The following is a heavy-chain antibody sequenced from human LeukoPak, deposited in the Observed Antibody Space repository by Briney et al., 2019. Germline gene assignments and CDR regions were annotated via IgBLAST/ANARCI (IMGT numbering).Heavy chain of an antibody. CDR3: ARYLDNSFDY. J-gene: IGHJ4*02. Sequence: ASVKVSCKASGYTFINYDFGWVRQAPGQGLEWMGWISTYNGNTNYAQKLQGRVTMTTDTSTSTAYMELRSLRSDDTAMYYCARYLDNSFDYWGQGTLVTVSS. V-gene: IGHV1-18*01. CDR2: ISTYNGNT. D-gene: IGHD1-20*01. CDR1: GYTFINYD.